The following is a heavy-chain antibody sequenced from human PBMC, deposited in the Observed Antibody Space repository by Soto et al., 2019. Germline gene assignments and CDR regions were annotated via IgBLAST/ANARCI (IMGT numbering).Heavy chain of an antibody. CDR2: IWYDGSNK. V-gene: IGHV3-33*01. CDR3: ARSPVRAVAGTSDY. D-gene: IGHD6-19*01. J-gene: IGHJ4*02. Sequence: PGGSLRLSCAASGFTFGGYAMHWFRQAPGKGLEWVAVIWYDGSNKYYADSVKGRFTTSRDNSKNTLYLQMNSLRAEDTAVYYCARSPVRAVAGTSDYWGQGTLVTVSS. CDR1: GFTFGGYA.